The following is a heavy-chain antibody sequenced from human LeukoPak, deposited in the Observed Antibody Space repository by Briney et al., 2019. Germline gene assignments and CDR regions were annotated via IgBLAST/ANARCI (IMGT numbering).Heavy chain of an antibody. CDR3: AGEYCSAGSCRQGFDY. Sequence: GASVTLSCKASGYTFTDYYMHWVRQAPGQGLEWMGWINPNSGDTSHAQNFQGRVTLTRDTSISTAYMELSSLRSDDSAVYYCAGEYCSAGSCRQGFDYWGQGTLVTVSS. V-gene: IGHV1-2*02. D-gene: IGHD2-15*01. CDR1: GYTFTDYY. J-gene: IGHJ4*02. CDR2: INPNSGDT.